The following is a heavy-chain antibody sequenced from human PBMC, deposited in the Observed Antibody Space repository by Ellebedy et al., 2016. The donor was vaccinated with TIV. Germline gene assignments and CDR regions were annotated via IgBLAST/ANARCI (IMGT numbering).Heavy chain of an antibody. Sequence: GESLKISCAASGFTFRSYALHWVRQAPGKGLHWEAVLRNTWTAQFYADSVKGRFTISRDNSKNTLSLQMNSLRAEDTAVYYCAKYRGSEGWYFDYWGQGTLVIVSS. V-gene: IGHV3-30*07. J-gene: IGHJ4*02. CDR3: AKYRGSEGWYFDY. D-gene: IGHD3-10*01. CDR1: GFTFRSYA. CDR2: LRNTWTAQ.